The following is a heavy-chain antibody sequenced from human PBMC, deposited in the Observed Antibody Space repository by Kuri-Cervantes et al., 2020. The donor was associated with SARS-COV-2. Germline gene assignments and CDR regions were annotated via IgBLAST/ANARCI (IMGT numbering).Heavy chain of an antibody. V-gene: IGHV3-7*04. D-gene: IGHD1-1*01. CDR1: GFTFSSYS. CDR3: ARGYRYNLPYFDY. CDR2: IKEDGGIK. Sequence: GESLKISCAASGFTFSSYSMNWLRQAPGKGLEWVANIKEDGGIKYYVDSVKGRFTISRDNAEKSVYLQMNSLRAEDTAVYYCARGYRYNLPYFDYWGQGTLVTVSS. J-gene: IGHJ4*02.